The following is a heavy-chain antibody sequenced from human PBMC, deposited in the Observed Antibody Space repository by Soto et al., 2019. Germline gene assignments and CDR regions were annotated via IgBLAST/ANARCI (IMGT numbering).Heavy chain of an antibody. D-gene: IGHD3-10*01. CDR2: IRSKAYGGTT. CDR3: TSWGYYYGSGSYWTLDY. J-gene: IGHJ4*02. V-gene: IGHV3-49*03. CDR1: GFTFGDYA. Sequence: PGGSLRLSCTASGFTFGDYAMSWFRQAPGKGLEWVGFIRSKAYGGTTEYAASVKGRFTISRDDSKSIAYLQMNSLKTEDTAVYYCTSWGYYYGSGSYWTLDYWGQGTLVTVSS.